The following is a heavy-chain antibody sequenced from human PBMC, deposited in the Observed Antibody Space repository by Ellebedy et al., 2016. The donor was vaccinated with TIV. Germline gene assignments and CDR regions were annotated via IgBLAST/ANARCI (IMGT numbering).Heavy chain of an antibody. CDR1: GFTFSNYA. J-gene: IGHJ4*02. V-gene: IGHV3-30*04. CDR3: ARDRSYSPTY. D-gene: IGHD1-26*01. Sequence: GGSLRLSXAASGFTFSNYAMNWVRQAPGKGLEWVAFISYDGNNKYYADPVKGRFTLSRDNSKNTLYLEMNSLRAEDTAVYYCARDRSYSPTYWGQGTLVTVSS. CDR2: ISYDGNNK.